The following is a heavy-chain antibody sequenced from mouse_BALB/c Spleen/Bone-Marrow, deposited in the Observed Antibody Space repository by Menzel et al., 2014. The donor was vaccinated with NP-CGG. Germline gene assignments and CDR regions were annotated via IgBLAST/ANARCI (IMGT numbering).Heavy chain of an antibody. CDR3: AKNYYYGYVAY. J-gene: IGHJ3*01. CDR1: GFDFSRYW. V-gene: IGHV4-1*02. Sequence: EVKLMESGGGLAQPGGSLKLSCAASGFDFSRYWMTWVRQAPGKGLEWIGEINPDSSTINYTPSLKDKFIISRDNAKNTLYLQMNKVRSEDTALYYCAKNYYYGYVAYWGQGTLVTVSA. CDR2: INPDSSTI. D-gene: IGHD1-2*01.